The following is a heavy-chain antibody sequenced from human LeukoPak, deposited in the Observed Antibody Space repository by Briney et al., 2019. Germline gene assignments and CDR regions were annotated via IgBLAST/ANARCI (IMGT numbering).Heavy chain of an antibody. D-gene: IGHD2-21*01. Sequence: SETLSLTCSVSVAPISIISYSGGGIRQPPGKGLEWIGSIYNSGSTYFNPSLKSRVTVSVDRTKNQFSLKLNSVTAADTAVYYCARHVASYDFDYWGQGTLVTVSS. CDR3: ARHVASYDFDY. V-gene: IGHV4-39*01. CDR1: VAPISIISYS. CDR2: IYNSGST. J-gene: IGHJ4*02.